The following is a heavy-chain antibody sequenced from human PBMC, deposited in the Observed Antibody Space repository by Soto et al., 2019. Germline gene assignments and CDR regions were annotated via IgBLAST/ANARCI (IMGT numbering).Heavy chain of an antibody. CDR1: GFTFSSYA. J-gene: IGHJ4*02. CDR3: ARDPLYYYDSSGSRGGYYFDY. Sequence: VQLVESGGGVVQPGRSLRLSCAASGFTFSSYAMHWVRQAPGKGLEWVAVISYDGSNKYYADSVKGRFTISRDNSKNTLYLQMNSLRAEDTAVYYCARDPLYYYDSSGSRGGYYFDYWGQGTLVTVSS. V-gene: IGHV3-30-3*01. CDR2: ISYDGSNK. D-gene: IGHD3-22*01.